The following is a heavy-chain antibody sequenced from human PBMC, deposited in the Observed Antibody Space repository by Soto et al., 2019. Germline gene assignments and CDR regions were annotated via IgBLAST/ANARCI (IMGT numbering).Heavy chain of an antibody. CDR2: IYYSGST. CDR3: ARVDGSGSYNDD. J-gene: IGHJ4*02. Sequence: PSETLSLTCSVSGYSVSSSDYYWAWIRQPPGKGLEWIGYIYYSGSTYYNPSLKSRVTISVDTSKNQFSLKLSSVTAADTAVYYCARVDGSGSYNDDWGQATLVTVSS. D-gene: IGHD3-10*01. V-gene: IGHV4-31*03. CDR1: GYSVSSSDYY.